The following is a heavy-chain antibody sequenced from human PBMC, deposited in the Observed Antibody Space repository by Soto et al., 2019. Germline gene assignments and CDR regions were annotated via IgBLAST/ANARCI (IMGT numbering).Heavy chain of an antibody. CDR2: ISAYNGNT. CDR1: GYTFTSYG. V-gene: IGHV1-18*01. Sequence: ASVKVSCKASGYTFTSYGISWVRQAPGQGLEWMGWISAYNGNTNYAQKLQGRVTMTTDTSTSTAYMELRSLRSDDTAVYYCARLGTSVSAHYYYGMDVWGQGTTVTVSS. CDR3: ARLGTSVSAHYYYGMDV. D-gene: IGHD1-26*01. J-gene: IGHJ6*02.